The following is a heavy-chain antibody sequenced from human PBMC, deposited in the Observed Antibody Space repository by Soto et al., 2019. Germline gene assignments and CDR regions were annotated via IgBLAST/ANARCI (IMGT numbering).Heavy chain of an antibody. CDR2: IIPIFGTA. Sequence: ASVKVSCKASGGTFSSYAISWLQQAPGQGLEWMGGIIPIFGTANYAQKFQGRVTITADESTSTAYMELSSLRSEDTAVYYCARSRGQNYDTSNYYYFEYWGRGTLVTVSS. J-gene: IGHJ4*02. CDR3: ARSRGQNYDTSNYYYFEY. D-gene: IGHD3-22*01. V-gene: IGHV1-69*13. CDR1: GGTFSSYA.